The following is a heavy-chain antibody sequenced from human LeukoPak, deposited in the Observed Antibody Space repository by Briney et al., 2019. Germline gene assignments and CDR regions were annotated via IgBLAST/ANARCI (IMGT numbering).Heavy chain of an antibody. CDR3: ARQRFRMITFGGVIVENWFDP. CDR1: GGSISSSSYY. V-gene: IGHV4-61*02. J-gene: IGHJ5*02. D-gene: IGHD3-16*02. CDR2: IFTSGST. Sequence: PSETLSLTCTVSGGSISSSSYYWSWIRQPAGKGLEWIGRIFTSGSTNYNPSLKSRVTISVDRSKNRFSLKLSSVTAADTAVYYCARQRFRMITFGGVIVENWFDPWGQGTLVTVSS.